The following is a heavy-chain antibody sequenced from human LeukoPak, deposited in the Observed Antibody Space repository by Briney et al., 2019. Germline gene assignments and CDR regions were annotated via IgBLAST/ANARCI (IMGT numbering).Heavy chain of an antibody. CDR1: GYTFTGYY. Sequence: ASVKVSCKASGYTFTGYYMHWVQQAPGQGLEWMGWINPNSGGTNYAQKFQGRVTMTRDTSISTAYMELSRLRSDDTAVYYCARVEYYDFWSGYYPLDYWGQGTLVTVSS. D-gene: IGHD3-3*01. V-gene: IGHV1-2*02. CDR3: ARVEYYDFWSGYYPLDY. CDR2: INPNSGGT. J-gene: IGHJ4*02.